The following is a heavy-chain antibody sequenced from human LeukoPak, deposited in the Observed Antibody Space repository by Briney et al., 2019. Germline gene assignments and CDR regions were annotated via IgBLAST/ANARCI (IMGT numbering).Heavy chain of an antibody. CDR3: ARSYYDSSGYYPLYYYGMDV. CDR1: GYTFTSYG. J-gene: IGHJ6*02. CDR2: ISAYNGNT. D-gene: IGHD3-22*01. Sequence: GASVKVSCKASGYTFTSYGISWVRQAPGQGLERMGWISAYNGNTNYAQKLQGRVTMTTDTSTSTAYMELRSLRSDDTAVYYCARSYYDSSGYYPLYYYGMDVWGQGSTVTVSS. V-gene: IGHV1-18*01.